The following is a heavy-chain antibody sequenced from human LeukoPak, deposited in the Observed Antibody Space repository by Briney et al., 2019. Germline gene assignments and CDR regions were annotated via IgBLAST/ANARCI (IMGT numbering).Heavy chain of an antibody. D-gene: IGHD2/OR15-2a*01. CDR3: ARAGFDDGSMSNELDY. J-gene: IGHJ4*02. CDR2: INPNSGGT. V-gene: IGHV1-2*06. Sequence: ASVKVSCKASGYTFTGYYMHWVRQAPGQGLEWMGRINPNSGGTNYAQKFRGRVTMTRDTSISTAYMELSRLRSDDTAVYYCARAGFDDGSMSNELDYWGQGTLVTVSS. CDR1: GYTFTGYY.